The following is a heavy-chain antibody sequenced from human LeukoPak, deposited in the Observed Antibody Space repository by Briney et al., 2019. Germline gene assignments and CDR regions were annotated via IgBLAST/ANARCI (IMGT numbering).Heavy chain of an antibody. CDR3: AKDMVTYYDILTGYYELPRPDY. J-gene: IGHJ4*02. CDR1: GFTFSSYA. Sequence: GGSLRLSCAASGFTFSSYAMSWVRQAPGKGLEWVSAISGSGGSTYYADSVKGQFTISRDNSKNTLYLQMNSLRAEDTAVYYCAKDMVTYYDILTGYYELPRPDYWGQGTLVTVSS. CDR2: ISGSGGST. V-gene: IGHV3-23*01. D-gene: IGHD3-9*01.